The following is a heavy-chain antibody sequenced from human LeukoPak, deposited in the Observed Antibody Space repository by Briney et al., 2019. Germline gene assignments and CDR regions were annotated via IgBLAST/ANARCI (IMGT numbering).Heavy chain of an antibody. V-gene: IGHV3-21*01. D-gene: IGHD4-17*01. CDR1: GFTFSSYS. CDR2: ISSSSSYI. J-gene: IGHJ4*02. Sequence: PAGSLRLSCAASGFTFSSYSMNWVRQAPGKGLEWVSSISSSSSYIYYADSVKGRFTISRDNAKNSLYLQMNSLRAEDTAVYYCARVGVYDYGDYWGVAWGQGTLVTVSS. CDR3: ARVGVYDYGDYWGVA.